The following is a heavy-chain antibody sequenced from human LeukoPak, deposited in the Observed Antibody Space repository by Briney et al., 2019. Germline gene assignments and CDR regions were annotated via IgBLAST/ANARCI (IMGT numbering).Heavy chain of an antibody. CDR2: ISSSTSYT. CDR1: RFIFSDYY. D-gene: IGHD4/OR15-4a*01. Sequence: GGSLRLSCAASRFIFSDYYMSWIRQAPGKGLELISYISSSTSYTNYADSVKGRFTISRDNANNSLYLQMNSLRAEDTAVYYCARVGATYPPSDAFDIWGQWTMVTVSS. CDR3: ARVGATYPPSDAFDI. J-gene: IGHJ3*02. V-gene: IGHV3-11*06.